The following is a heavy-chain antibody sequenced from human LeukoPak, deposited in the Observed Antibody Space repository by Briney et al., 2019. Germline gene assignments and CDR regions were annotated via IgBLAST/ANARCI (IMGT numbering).Heavy chain of an antibody. CDR1: RFAFSAYW. J-gene: IGHJ4*02. D-gene: IGHD3-9*01. CDR3: TRDFDAATGY. V-gene: IGHV3-74*01. Sequence: GGSLRLSCEASRFAFSAYWMHWVRQAPGEGLVWVSRINPDGSRTNYADSVKGRFTISRDNAKKTLYLQMNSLRGEDTAVYYCTRDFDAATGYWGQGTLVTVSS. CDR2: INPDGSRT.